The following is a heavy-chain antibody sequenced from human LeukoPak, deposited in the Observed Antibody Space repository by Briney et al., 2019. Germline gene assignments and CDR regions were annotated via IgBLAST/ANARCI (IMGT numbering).Heavy chain of an antibody. J-gene: IGHJ4*02. Sequence: ASVKVSCKASGYSFTSYYIHWVRQAPGQGLEWMAIISPSGGSTTYAQKFQGRVTMTRDMSTSTVYMELSSLRSEDTAVYYCGRGHRSGGYYGTIDYWGQGTLVTLSS. CDR2: ISPSGGST. CDR3: GRGHRSGGYYGTIDY. D-gene: IGHD3-22*01. CDR1: GYSFTSYY. V-gene: IGHV1-46*01.